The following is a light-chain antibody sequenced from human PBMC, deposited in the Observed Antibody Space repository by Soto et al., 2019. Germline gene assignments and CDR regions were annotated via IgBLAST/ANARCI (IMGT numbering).Light chain of an antibody. CDR2: AAS. V-gene: IGKV1-12*01. CDR3: QQANSFPFT. CDR1: LDISYL. J-gene: IGKJ3*01. Sequence: DIQMTQSLSSVSASVGDRVTITCRASLDISYLLAWYQQKAGRAPKLLIYAASTLEGGVPSRFSGSGSGTHFTLTISSLQPEGFATYYCQQANSFPFTFGPGTKVDMK.